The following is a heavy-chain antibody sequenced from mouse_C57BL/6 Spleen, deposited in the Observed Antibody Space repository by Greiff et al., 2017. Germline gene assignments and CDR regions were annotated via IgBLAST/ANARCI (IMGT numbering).Heavy chain of an antibody. Sequence: QVQLQQPGAELVKPGASVKVSCKASGYTFTSYWMHWVKQRPGQGLEWIGRIHPSDSDTNYNQKFKGKATLTVDKSSSTAYMQLSSLPSEDTAVYYCAVITTVVTYFDYWGQGTTLTVSS. CDR2: IHPSDSDT. J-gene: IGHJ2*01. CDR1: GYTFTSYW. D-gene: IGHD1-1*01. V-gene: IGHV1-74*01. CDR3: AVITTVVTYFDY.